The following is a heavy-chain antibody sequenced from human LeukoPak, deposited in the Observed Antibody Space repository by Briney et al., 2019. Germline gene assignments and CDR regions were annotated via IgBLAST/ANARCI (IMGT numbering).Heavy chain of an antibody. V-gene: IGHV4-59*08. J-gene: IGHJ4*02. CDR3: ARHDSRGGSYDY. D-gene: IGHD1-26*01. CDR2: IRSGESA. CDR1: GGSITNYH. Sequence: SETLSPTCSVSGGSITNYHWSWIRQPPGKRLEWIGYIRSGESAMYNPSLESRVTMSVDTPMNHFSLRLNSLTAADTAVYYCARHDSRGGSYDYWGQGTLVTVSP.